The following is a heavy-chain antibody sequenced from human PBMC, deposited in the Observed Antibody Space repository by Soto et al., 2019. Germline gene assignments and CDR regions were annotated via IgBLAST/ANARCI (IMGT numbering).Heavy chain of an antibody. CDR1: GFSLSTSEVA. J-gene: IGHJ4*02. CDR3: ARLIDLYVVFDY. CDR2: IYWDDDK. Sequence: SGPTLVNPTHTLTLTCTFSGFSLSTSEVAVGWIRQPPGKALEWLALIYWDDDKRYSPPLNNRLTVTKDTSKNQVVLSMTNMDTVDTGTYFCARLIDLYVVFDYWGQGILVTVSS. V-gene: IGHV2-5*02. D-gene: IGHD3-16*01.